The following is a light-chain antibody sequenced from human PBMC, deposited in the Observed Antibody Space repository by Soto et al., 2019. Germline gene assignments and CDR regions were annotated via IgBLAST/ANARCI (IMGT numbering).Light chain of an antibody. J-gene: IGLJ2*01. CDR1: IGHSSYA. Sequence: QPVLTQSPSASASLGASVKLTCTLSIGHSSYAIAWHQQQPEKGPRYLMKLNSDGSHTRGDGIPDRFSCSSSGAERYLTISSLQFEDEADYYCQTWGTGAVVFGGGTKLTVL. V-gene: IGLV4-69*01. CDR3: QTWGTGAVV. CDR2: LNSDGSH.